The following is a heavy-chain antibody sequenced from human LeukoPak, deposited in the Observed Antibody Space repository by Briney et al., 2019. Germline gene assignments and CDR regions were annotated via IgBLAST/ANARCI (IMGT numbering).Heavy chain of an antibody. CDR3: ARQLYEYMRYYFDY. D-gene: IGHD2-2*02. CDR2: IYYSGTTS. Sequence: SETLSLTCTVAGRSIRSSSYYWGWIRQPPGKGLEWIGSIYYSGTTSYYNLSLKSRVTISVDTSKNQFSLKLSSVTAADTAVYYCARQLYEYMRYYFDYWGQGTLVTVSS. J-gene: IGHJ4*02. V-gene: IGHV4-39*01. CDR1: GRSIRSSSYY.